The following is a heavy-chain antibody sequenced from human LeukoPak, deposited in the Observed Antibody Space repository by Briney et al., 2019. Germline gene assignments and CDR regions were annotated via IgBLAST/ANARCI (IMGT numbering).Heavy chain of an antibody. CDR3: AKDNQRGGFQH. D-gene: IGHD3-16*01. J-gene: IGHJ1*01. CDR2: ISGDGATT. Sequence: TGGSLRLSCAASGFSFDDNAMHWVRQAPGKGLEWVSLISGDGATTYYADSVKGRFNISRDNSKSSLYLQMNSLRSEDSALYYCAKDNQRGGFQHWGQGTLVTVSS. V-gene: IGHV3-43*02. CDR1: GFSFDDNA.